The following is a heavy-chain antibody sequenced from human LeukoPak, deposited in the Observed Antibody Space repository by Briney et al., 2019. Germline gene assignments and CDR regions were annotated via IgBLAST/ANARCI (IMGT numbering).Heavy chain of an antibody. V-gene: IGHV1-69*05. CDR1: GGTFSSYA. J-gene: IGHJ3*02. CDR3: ARGSPWRIAAAGTGAFDI. CDR2: IIPIFGTA. Sequence: SVKVSCKASGGTFSSYAISWVRQAPGQGLEWMGGIIPIFGTANYAQKFQGRVTITTDESTSTAYMELSSLRSEDTAVYYCARGSPWRIAAAGTGAFDIWGQGTMVTVSS. D-gene: IGHD6-13*01.